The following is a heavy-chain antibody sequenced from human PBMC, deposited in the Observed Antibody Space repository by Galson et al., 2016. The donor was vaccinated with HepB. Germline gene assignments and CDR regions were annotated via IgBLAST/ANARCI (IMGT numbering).Heavy chain of an antibody. CDR1: GYTFSTYG. J-gene: IGHJ4*02. CDR3: ARDKISSAIGGRLQVIFHY. Sequence: SVKVSCKASGYTFSTYGVSWVRQAPGQGLKWMGWISTYNGNTNYAQNFQGRVTMTTDTSTNTAYMELRSLRSDDTAVYYCARDKISSAIGGRLQVIFHYWGQGTLVTVSS. V-gene: IGHV1-18*01. CDR2: ISTYNGNT. D-gene: IGHD6-6*01.